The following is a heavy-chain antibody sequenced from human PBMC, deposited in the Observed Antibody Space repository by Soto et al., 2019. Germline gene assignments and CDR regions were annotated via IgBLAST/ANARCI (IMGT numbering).Heavy chain of an antibody. CDR2: IIPIFGTA. CDR3: ASSSQGTLLRY. J-gene: IGHJ4*02. Sequence: QVQLVQSGAEVKKPGSSVKVSCKASGGTFSSYAISWVPQAPGQVLEWMGGIIPIFGTANYEQKFQGRVTITADESTSTAYMELSSLRSEDTAVYYCASSSQGTLLRYWGQGTLVTVSS. V-gene: IGHV1-69*01. D-gene: IGHD1-1*01. CDR1: GGTFSSYA.